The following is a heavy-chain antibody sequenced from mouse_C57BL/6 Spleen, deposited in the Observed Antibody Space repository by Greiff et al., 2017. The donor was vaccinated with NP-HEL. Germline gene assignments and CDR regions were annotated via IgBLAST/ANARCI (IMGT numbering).Heavy chain of an antibody. CDR1: GYTFTSYW. CDR2: IDPSDSYT. Sequence: LQQPGAELVRPGTSVKLSCKASGYTFTSYWMHWVKQRPGQGLEWIGVIDPSDSYTNYNQKFKGKATLTVDTSSSTAYMQLSSLTSEDSAVYYCARFDYYGSSPDYWGQGTTLTVSS. J-gene: IGHJ2*01. V-gene: IGHV1-59*01. CDR3: ARFDYYGSSPDY. D-gene: IGHD1-1*01.